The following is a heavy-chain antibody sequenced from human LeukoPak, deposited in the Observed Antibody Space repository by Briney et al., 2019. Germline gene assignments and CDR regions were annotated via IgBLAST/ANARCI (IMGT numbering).Heavy chain of an antibody. J-gene: IGHJ6*03. D-gene: IGHD6-6*01. CDR2: ISYDGRKV. Sequence: QSGGSLRLSCLASSFAFSDSAMHWVRQAPGRGLDWVASISYDGRKVFYADSVKGRFTVSRDNPMNTMFLQMNSLRPEDTAVYYCASLEYSGAWANYMDVWGKGTTVRVFS. V-gene: IGHV3-30*04. CDR3: ASLEYSGAWANYMDV. CDR1: SFAFSDSA.